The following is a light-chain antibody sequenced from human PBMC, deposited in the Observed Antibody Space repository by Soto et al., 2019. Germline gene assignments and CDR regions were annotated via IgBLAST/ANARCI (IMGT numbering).Light chain of an antibody. V-gene: IGKV3-20*01. CDR1: QSVSSNN. CDR2: GAS. CDR3: QQYGRSPFT. J-gene: IGKJ3*01. Sequence: EIVLTQSPGNLSLSPGERATLSCRASQSVSSNNLAWYQQRPGQAPRVVIYGASTRATGIPERFSGSGSGIDFTLTISRLEPEDFAVYYCQQYGRSPFTFGPGTKGDIK.